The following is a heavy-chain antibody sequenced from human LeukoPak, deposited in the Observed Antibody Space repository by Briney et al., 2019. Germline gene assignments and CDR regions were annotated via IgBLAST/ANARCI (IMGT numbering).Heavy chain of an antibody. D-gene: IGHD4-17*01. CDR1: GYSLSSYA. J-gene: IGHJ6*03. V-gene: IGHV3-23*01. CDR3: ATGGDGDPRHYYYYYMDV. Sequence: PGRSLRLSCAASGYSLSSYAMSWVRPAPTEGLEWVSAISGSGGSTYYAYTVKGRFTTSRDNSMNTVYLQMSSLRAEDTAVYHCATGGDGDPRHYYYYYMDVWGKGTTVTVSS. CDR2: ISGSGGST.